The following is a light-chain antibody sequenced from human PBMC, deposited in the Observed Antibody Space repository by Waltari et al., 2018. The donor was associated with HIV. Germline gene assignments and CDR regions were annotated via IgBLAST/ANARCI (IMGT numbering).Light chain of an antibody. CDR3: QQYFSTPPT. CDR2: WAS. V-gene: IGKV4-1*01. CDR1: RTILFDSNNKNY. J-gene: IGKJ1*01. Sequence: NCKSSRTILFDSNNKNYLAWYQQKPGQPPKVLIYWASTRESGVPDRFSGSGSGTDFTLTISRLQPEDVAVYYCQQYFSTPPTFGQGTRVGI.